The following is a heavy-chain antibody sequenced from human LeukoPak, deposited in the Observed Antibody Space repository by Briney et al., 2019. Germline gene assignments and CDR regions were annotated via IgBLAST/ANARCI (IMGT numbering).Heavy chain of an antibody. D-gene: IGHD3-22*01. V-gene: IGHV1-24*01. CDR1: GYTLTELS. CDR3: ATPQYYYDSSGKLTPPYDY. CDR2: FDPEDGET. Sequence: ASVKVSCKVSGYTLTELSMHWVRQAPGKGLEWMGGFDPEDGETIYAQKFQGRVTMTEDTSTDTAYMELSSLRSEDTAVYYCATPQYYYDSSGKLTPPYDYWGQGTLVTVSS. J-gene: IGHJ4*02.